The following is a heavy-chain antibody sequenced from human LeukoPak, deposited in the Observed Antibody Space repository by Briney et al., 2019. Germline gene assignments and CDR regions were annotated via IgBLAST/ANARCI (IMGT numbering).Heavy chain of an antibody. V-gene: IGHV1-8*02. CDR3: ARGPTEIQLLFFG. CDR1: GYTFTNYD. CDR2: MNPNSGNT. D-gene: IGHD5-18*01. Sequence: ASVKVSCKASGYTFTNYDINWVRQATGQGLEWMGWMNPNSGNTGYAQKFQGRVTMTRDTSISTAYMELSRLRSDDTAVYYCARGPTEIQLLFFGWGQGTLVTVSS. J-gene: IGHJ4*02.